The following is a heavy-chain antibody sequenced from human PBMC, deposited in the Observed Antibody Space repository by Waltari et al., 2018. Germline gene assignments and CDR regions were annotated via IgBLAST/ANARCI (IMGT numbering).Heavy chain of an antibody. CDR1: GFTFSSYA. D-gene: IGHD6-13*01. CDR3: ARDQRGGSTLWLDP. CDR2: ISYDGSNK. J-gene: IGHJ5*02. Sequence: QVQLVESGGGVVQPGRSLRLSCAASGFTFSSYAMPWVRQAPGKGLEWVAVISYDGSNKYYADSVKGRFTISRDNSKNTLYLQMNSLRAEDTAVYYCARDQRGGSTLWLDPWGQGTLVTVSS. V-gene: IGHV3-30-3*01.